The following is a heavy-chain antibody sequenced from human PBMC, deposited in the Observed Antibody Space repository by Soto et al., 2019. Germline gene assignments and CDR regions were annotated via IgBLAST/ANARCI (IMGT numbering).Heavy chain of an antibody. CDR2: IIPXFGTA. Sequence: QVQLVQSGAEVRKPGSSVKVSCKASGGTFSRHAISWVRQAPGQGLEWMGGIIPXFGTANHAQKFQGRVXXXXXXXXXXXXMELSSLRSEDTAIYYCARGWGYDSTDYYYAYWGQGTLVIVSS. V-gene: IGHV1-69*01. J-gene: IGHJ4*02. D-gene: IGHD3-22*01. CDR3: ARGWGYDSTDYYYAY. CDR1: GGTFSRHA.